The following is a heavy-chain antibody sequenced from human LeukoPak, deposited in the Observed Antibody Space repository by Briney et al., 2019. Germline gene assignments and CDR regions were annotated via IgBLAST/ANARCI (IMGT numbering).Heavy chain of an antibody. CDR2: MSHDGRNK. D-gene: IGHD1-1*01. CDR3: ARDSHWNQPDY. J-gene: IGHJ4*02. CDR1: GFTFSTYA. V-gene: IGHV3-30*04. Sequence: GRSLRLPCAASGFTFSTYAMHWVRQAPGKGLEWVAVMSHDGRNKFYADSVKGRFTISRDNSKNTLYLQMSSLGAEDTAVFYCARDSHWNQPDYWGQGTLVTVSS.